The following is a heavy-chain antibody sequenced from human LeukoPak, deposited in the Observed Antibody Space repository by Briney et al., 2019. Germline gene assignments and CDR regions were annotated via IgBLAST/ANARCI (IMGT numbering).Heavy chain of an antibody. V-gene: IGHV3-48*02. CDR2: IGTSSSTI. J-gene: IGHJ3*01. Sequence: PGGSLRLSCAASGFPFSTYTMNWVRQPPGKGLEWVSNIGTSSSTIYYADSVKGRFTISRDNAKNSLYLQMNILRDEDRAVYYCLKDTIFGAVVKESDVFDLWAKGQWSPSLQ. CDR3: LKDTIFGAVVKESDVFDL. CDR1: GFPFSTYT. D-gene: IGHD3-3*01.